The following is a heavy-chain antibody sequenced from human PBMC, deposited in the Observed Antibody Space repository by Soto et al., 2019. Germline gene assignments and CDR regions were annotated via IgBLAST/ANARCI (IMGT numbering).Heavy chain of an antibody. V-gene: IGHV4-34*01. J-gene: IGHJ1*01. CDR3: ARSRYCSSTSCPEYFQH. D-gene: IGHD2-2*01. CDR1: GGSFSGYY. CDR2: INHSGST. Sequence: QVQLQQWGAGLLKPSETLSLTCAVYGGSFSGYYWSWIRQPPGKGLEWIGEINHSGSTNYNPSLKRRVTISVDTSKNQFSLKLSSVTAADTAVYYCARSRYCSSTSCPEYFQHWGQGTLVTVSS.